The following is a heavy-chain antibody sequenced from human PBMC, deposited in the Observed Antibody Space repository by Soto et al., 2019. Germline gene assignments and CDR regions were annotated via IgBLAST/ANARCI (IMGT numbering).Heavy chain of an antibody. CDR1: GYSFISYG. Sequence: ASVKVSCKAAGYSFISYGIGWVRQAPGQGLEWMGWISANNGNTNYAQKVQGRVSMTTDTSTSTAYMELRSLRSDDTAVYYCARVDTSMHGVDYWGQGTLVTVSS. CDR3: ARVDTSMHGVDY. D-gene: IGHD5-18*01. J-gene: IGHJ4*02. CDR2: ISANNGNT. V-gene: IGHV1-18*04.